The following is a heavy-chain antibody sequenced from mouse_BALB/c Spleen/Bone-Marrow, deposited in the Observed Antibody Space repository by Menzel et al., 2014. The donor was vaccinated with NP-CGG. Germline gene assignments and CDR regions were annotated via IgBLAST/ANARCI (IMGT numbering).Heavy chain of an antibody. CDR3: VRAPPITSVVTRDY. V-gene: IGHV1S29*02. Sequence: VQLQQSGPELVKPGASVKISCKASGYPFTDYNMHWVKQSHGKSLEWIGYIYPHTSDTGYNQKFRNKATLTVDISSNTAHMVLRSLTSEDSAVYYCVRAPPITSVVTRDYWGQGTTLTVSS. J-gene: IGHJ2*01. CDR1: GYPFTDYN. CDR2: IYPHTSDT. D-gene: IGHD1-1*01.